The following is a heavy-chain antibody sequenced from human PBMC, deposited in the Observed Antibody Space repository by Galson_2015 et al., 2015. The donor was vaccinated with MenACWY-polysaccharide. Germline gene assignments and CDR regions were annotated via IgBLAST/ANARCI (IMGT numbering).Heavy chain of an antibody. V-gene: IGHV3-23*01. J-gene: IGHJ4*02. CDR3: AKEPAVAGSGKGYFDY. CDR2: ISANGGTT. D-gene: IGHD6-19*01. Sequence: SLRLSCAASGFTFSSYAMSWVRQAPGKGLEWVSAISANGGTTYYTDSVRGRFTISRDNYNNTLYLLMSILAAEDTAVYYCAKEPAVAGSGKGYFDYWGQGTLVTVSS. CDR1: GFTFSSYA.